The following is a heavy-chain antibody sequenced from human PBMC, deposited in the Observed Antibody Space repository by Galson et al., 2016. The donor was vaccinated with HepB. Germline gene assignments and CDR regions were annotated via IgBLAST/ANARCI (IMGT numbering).Heavy chain of an antibody. CDR1: GFTFSDYY. CDR2: ISSGGSSI. Sequence: SLRLSCAASGFTFSDYYMSWIRQAPGKGLEWVSYISSGGSSIYYADSMKGRFTVSRDNAKNSLYLQMNSLRAEDTAVYYCARAWVHLWHGVDYWGQGTLVTVSS. J-gene: IGHJ4*02. V-gene: IGHV3-11*01. CDR3: ARAWVHLWHGVDY. D-gene: IGHD5-18*01.